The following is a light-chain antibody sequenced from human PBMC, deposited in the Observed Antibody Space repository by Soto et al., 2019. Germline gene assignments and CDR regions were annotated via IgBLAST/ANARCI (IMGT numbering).Light chain of an antibody. CDR3: QQRSNWPRWT. Sequence: EILMTQSPATLSVSPWERATLSCRASQSVNIYLAWYQQRPGQAPRLLIFGASYRAAGIPARFSGSGSGTDFTLTISSLEPEDFAVYYCQQRSNWPRWTFGQGTKV. J-gene: IGKJ1*01. V-gene: IGKV3-11*01. CDR1: QSVNIY. CDR2: GAS.